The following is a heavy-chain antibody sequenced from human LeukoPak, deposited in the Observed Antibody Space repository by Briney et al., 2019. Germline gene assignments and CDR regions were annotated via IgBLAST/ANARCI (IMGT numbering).Heavy chain of an antibody. D-gene: IGHD4-11*01. V-gene: IGHV4-4*07. CDR1: GGSISSYY. Sequence: SETLSLTCTVSGGSISSYYWSWIRQPAGKGLEWIGRIYTSGSTNYNPSLKSRVTMSVDTSKNQFSLKLSSVTAADTAVYYCARENSNYGKIDYFDYWGQGTLVTVSS. J-gene: IGHJ4*02. CDR3: ARENSNYGKIDYFDY. CDR2: IYTSGST.